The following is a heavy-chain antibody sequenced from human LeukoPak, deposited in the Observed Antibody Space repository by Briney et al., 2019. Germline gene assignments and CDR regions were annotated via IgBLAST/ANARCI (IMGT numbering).Heavy chain of an antibody. CDR1: GFTFYDYA. CDR2: ISWNSGSI. V-gene: IGHV3-9*01. J-gene: IGHJ4*02. D-gene: IGHD3-22*01. Sequence: GGSLRLSCAASGFTFYDYAMHWVRQAPGKGLEWVSGISWNSGSIGYAGSVKGRFTISRDNAKNSLYLQMNSLRAEDTALYYCAKDRYYDSSGYYGLDYWGQGTLVTVSS. CDR3: AKDRYYDSSGYYGLDY.